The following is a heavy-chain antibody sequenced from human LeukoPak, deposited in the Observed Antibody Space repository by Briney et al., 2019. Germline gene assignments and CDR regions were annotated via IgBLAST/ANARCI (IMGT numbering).Heavy chain of an antibody. CDR3: AKVRITVVRGIIWRRDYYVMDV. V-gene: IGHV3-23*01. J-gene: IGHJ6*02. Sequence: GGSLRLSCAASGFTFSSYAMSWVRQAPGKGLEWVSGISGSGGTRYYVDSVKGRVTISRDNSKNTLFLQMNSLRAEDTAVYYCAKVRITVVRGIIWRRDYYVMDVWGQGTTVTVSS. CDR1: GFTFSSYA. CDR2: ISGSGGTR. D-gene: IGHD3-10*01.